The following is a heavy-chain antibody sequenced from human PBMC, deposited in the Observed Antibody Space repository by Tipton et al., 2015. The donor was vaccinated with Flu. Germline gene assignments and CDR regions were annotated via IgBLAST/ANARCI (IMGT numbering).Heavy chain of an antibody. CDR2: MYTSGST. CDR3: ARCGSKVSSPDY. V-gene: IGHV4-4*07. J-gene: IGHJ4*02. CDR1: GGSISSYY. D-gene: IGHD6-13*01. Sequence: LRLSCTVSGGSISSYYWSWIRQPAGKGLEWIGRMYTSGSTNYNPSLKSRVTMSVDTSKNQFSLNLTSVTAADTAVYYCARCGSKVSSPDYWGQGTRVTVPS.